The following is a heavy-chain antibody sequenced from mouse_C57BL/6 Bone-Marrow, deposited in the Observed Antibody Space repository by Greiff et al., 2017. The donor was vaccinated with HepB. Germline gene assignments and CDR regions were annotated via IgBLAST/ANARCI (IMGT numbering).Heavy chain of an antibody. V-gene: IGHV1-69*01. CDR2: IDPSDSYT. D-gene: IGHD2-2*01. CDR1: GYTFPSYW. Sequence: QVQLQQPGAELVKPGASVKVSCKASGYTFPSYWMHWVKQRPGQGLEWIGEIDPSDSYTNYNQKFKGKSTLTVDKSSSTAYMQLSSLTSEDSAVYYCALIYYGYDDGRDWFAYWGQGTLVTVSA. J-gene: IGHJ3*01. CDR3: ALIYYGYDDGRDWFAY.